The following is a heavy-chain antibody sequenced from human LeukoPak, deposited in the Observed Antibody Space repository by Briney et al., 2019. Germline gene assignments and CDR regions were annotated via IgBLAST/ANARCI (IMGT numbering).Heavy chain of an antibody. CDR2: INWNGGST. V-gene: IGHV3-20*04. J-gene: IGHJ4*02. Sequence: PGGSLRLSCAASGFTFDDYGMSWVRQAPGKGLEWVSGINWNGGSTGYADSVKGRFTISRDNAKNSLYLQMNSLRAEDTALYYCARGFGYYGSGSFFDYWGQGTLVTVSS. D-gene: IGHD3-10*01. CDR1: GFTFDDYG. CDR3: ARGFGYYGSGSFFDY.